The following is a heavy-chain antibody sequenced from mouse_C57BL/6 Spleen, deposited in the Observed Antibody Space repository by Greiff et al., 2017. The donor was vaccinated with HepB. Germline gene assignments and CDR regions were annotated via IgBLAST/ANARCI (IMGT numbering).Heavy chain of an antibody. D-gene: IGHD2-3*01. CDR1: GYAFSSSW. Sequence: VQLQQSGPELVKPGASVKISCKASGYAFSSSWMNWVKQRPGKGLEWIGRIYPGDGDTNYTGKFKGKATLTADKSSSTAYLQLSSLTSEDSAVYCCGRGEGDGYAWFAYWGQGTLVTVSA. J-gene: IGHJ3*01. V-gene: IGHV1-82*01. CDR2: IYPGDGDT. CDR3: GRGEGDGYAWFAY.